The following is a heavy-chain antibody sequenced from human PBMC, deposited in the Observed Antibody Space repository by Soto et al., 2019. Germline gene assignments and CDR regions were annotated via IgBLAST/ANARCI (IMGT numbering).Heavy chain of an antibody. J-gene: IGHJ4*02. CDR3: ARQGYSSGWFNPDY. D-gene: IGHD6-19*01. CDR1: GGSISSSNYY. Sequence: PSETLSLTCTVSGGSISSSNYYWGWIRQPPGKGLEWIGSIYYSGSTYYNPSLKSRVTISVDTSKNQFSLKLSSVTAADTAVYYCARQGYSSGWFNPDYWGQGTLVTVSS. V-gene: IGHV4-39*01. CDR2: IYYSGST.